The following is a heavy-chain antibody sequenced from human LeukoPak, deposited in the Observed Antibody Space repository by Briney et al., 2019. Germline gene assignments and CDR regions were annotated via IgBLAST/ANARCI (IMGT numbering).Heavy chain of an antibody. Sequence: GGSLRLSCAASGFTFSSYEMNWVRQAPGKGLEWVSYISSSGSTIYYADSVKGRFTISRDNAKNSLFLQMNSLRAEDTVIYYCARGRAARPLSDYWGQGTLVTVSS. CDR2: ISSSGSTI. J-gene: IGHJ4*02. D-gene: IGHD2-15*01. CDR1: GFTFSSYE. V-gene: IGHV3-48*03. CDR3: ARGRAARPLSDY.